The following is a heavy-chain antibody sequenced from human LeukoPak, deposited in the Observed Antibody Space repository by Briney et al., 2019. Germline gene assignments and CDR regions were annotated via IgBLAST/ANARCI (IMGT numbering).Heavy chain of an antibody. V-gene: IGHV3-7*03. CDR3: ARDRGARTDFYYYGMDV. D-gene: IGHD3-10*01. CDR2: INQDGSKK. CDR1: GFTFSSYW. Sequence: GGSLRLSCAASGFTFSSYWMSWVRQAPGKGLEWVANINQDGSKKYYVDSVEGRFTISRDNAKNSLYLQMNSLRAEDTALYYCARDRGARTDFYYYGMDVWGQGTTVTVSS. J-gene: IGHJ6*02.